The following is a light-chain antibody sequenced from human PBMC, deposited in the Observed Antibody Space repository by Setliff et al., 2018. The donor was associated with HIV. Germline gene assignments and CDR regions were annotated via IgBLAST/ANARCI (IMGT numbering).Light chain of an antibody. CDR1: NIGSKT. Sequence: SYELTQPVSVSVAPGKTARITCGGNNIGSKTVHWYQQKPGQAPVLVIYDDGDRPSGIPERFSGSNSGTTATLTISRVEAGDEADYYCQAWDSTTASYVFGTGTKVTVL. CDR3: QAWDSTTASYV. V-gene: IGLV3-21*01. CDR2: DDG. J-gene: IGLJ1*01.